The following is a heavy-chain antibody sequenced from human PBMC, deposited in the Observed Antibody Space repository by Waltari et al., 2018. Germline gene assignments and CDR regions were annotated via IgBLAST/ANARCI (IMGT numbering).Heavy chain of an antibody. CDR1: GFRFVVYW. V-gene: IGHV3-74*01. Sequence: EVHLAESGGGVVQPGGSLRLSCTGSGFRFVVYWLHWVPQAPGEGLGWVTRINVDGGYISYGDSVKGRFTISRDNAKNTVFLQLNSLRADDTAVYFCARKAGSGYPYGPFYYDNWGQGTLVTVSS. J-gene: IGHJ4*02. CDR2: INVDGGYI. CDR3: ARKAGSGYPYGPFYYDN. D-gene: IGHD5-12*01.